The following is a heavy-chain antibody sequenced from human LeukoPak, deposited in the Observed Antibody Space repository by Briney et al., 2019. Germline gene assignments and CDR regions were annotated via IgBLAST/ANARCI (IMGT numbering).Heavy chain of an antibody. Sequence: SETLSLTCAVYGGSFSGYYWSWIRQPPGKGLEWIGEINHSGSTNYNPSLKSRVTISVDTSKNQFSLKLSSVTAADTAVYYCARIPGIAAAAKYYFDYWGQGTLVTVSS. J-gene: IGHJ4*02. V-gene: IGHV4-34*01. D-gene: IGHD6-13*01. CDR3: ARIPGIAAAAKYYFDY. CDR2: INHSGST. CDR1: GGSFSGYY.